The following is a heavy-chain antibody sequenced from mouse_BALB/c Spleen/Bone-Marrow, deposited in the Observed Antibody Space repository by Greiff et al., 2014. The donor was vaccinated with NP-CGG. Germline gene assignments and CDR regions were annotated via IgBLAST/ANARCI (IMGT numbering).Heavy chain of an antibody. Sequence: VQLKDSGRDLVKPGGSLKLSCAASGFTFSNYGMSWVRQTPDKRLEWVATINSGGRYAFYPDSVKGRFTISRDNAKNTLYLQMSSLKSEDTAMYYCARRSDYDYFDYWGQGTTLTVSS. J-gene: IGHJ2*01. CDR3: ARRSDYDYFDY. CDR1: GFTFSNYG. CDR2: INSGGRYA. V-gene: IGHV5-6*01. D-gene: IGHD2-4*01.